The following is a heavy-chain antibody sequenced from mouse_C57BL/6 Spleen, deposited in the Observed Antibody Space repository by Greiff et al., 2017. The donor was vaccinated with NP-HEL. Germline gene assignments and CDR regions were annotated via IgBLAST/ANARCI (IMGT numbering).Heavy chain of an antibody. CDR2: IYPRDGST. CDR1: GYTFTSYD. Sequence: QVQLQQSGPELVKPGASVKLSCKASGYTFTSYDINWVKQRPGQGLEWIGWIYPRDGSTKYNEKFKGKATLTVDTSSSTAYMELHSLTSEDSAVYFCARGGPYYSNYEDWYFDVWGTGTTVTVSS. D-gene: IGHD2-5*01. CDR3: ARGGPYYSNYEDWYFDV. J-gene: IGHJ1*03. V-gene: IGHV1-85*01.